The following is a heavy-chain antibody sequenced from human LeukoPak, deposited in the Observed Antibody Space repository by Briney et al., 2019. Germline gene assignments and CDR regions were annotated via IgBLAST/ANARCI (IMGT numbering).Heavy chain of an antibody. D-gene: IGHD4-23*01. CDR3: ARHDYGGNSGDN. CDR1: GFTFSNYA. V-gene: IGHV3-30-3*01. Sequence: AGGSLRLSCAASGFTFSNYAMHWIRQAPGKGLEWVAVISYDGSIKYYADSVKGRFTISRDNAKNSLYLQMNSLRDEDTAVYYCARHDYGGNSGDNWGQGTLVTVSS. CDR2: ISYDGSIK. J-gene: IGHJ4*02.